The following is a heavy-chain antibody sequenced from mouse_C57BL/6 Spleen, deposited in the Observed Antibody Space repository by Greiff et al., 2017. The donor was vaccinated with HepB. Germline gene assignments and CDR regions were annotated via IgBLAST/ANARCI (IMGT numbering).Heavy chain of an antibody. CDR1: GYAFSSSW. D-gene: IGHD2-2*01. J-gene: IGHJ2*01. CDR3: YGYYFDY. V-gene: IGHV1-82*01. CDR2: IYPGDGDT. Sequence: VQLQQSGPELVKHGASVKISCKASGYAFSSSWMNWVKQRPGKGLEWIGRIYPGDGDTNYNGKFKGKATLTADKSSSTAYMKLSSLTSEDSAVYFCYGYYFDYWGQGTTLTVSS.